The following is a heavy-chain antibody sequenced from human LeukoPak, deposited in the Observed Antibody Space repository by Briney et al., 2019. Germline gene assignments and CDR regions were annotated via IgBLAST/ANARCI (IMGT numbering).Heavy chain of an antibody. J-gene: IGHJ4*02. CDR3: ARGDRTVGFDY. V-gene: IGHV3-23*01. Sequence: GGSLRLSCAASGFTFSTYAMSWVRQAPGKGLEWVSVISGSGSSTYYADSVKGRFTISRDNSKNTLYLQMNSLRAEDTAVYYCARGDRTVGFDYWGQGTLVTVSS. CDR2: ISGSGSST. CDR1: GFTFSTYA. D-gene: IGHD4-11*01.